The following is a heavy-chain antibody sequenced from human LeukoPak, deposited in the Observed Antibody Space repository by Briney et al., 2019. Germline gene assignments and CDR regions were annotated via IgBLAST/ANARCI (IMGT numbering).Heavy chain of an antibody. CDR1: GGSFSGYY. CDR3: AKSIAVAGTLFDP. CDR2: IYYSGST. D-gene: IGHD6-19*01. V-gene: IGHV4-34*01. J-gene: IGHJ5*02. Sequence: PSETLSLTCAVYGGSFSGYYWSWIRQPPGKGLEWIGSIYYSGSTYYNPSLKSRVTISVDTSKNQFSLKLSSVTAADTAVYYCAKSIAVAGTLFDPWGQGTLVTVSS.